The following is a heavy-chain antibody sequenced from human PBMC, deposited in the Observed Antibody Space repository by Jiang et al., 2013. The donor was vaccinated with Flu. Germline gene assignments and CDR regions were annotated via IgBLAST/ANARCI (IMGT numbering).Heavy chain of an antibody. CDR1: GFTFSHYY. J-gene: IGHJ5*02. Sequence: GLVKPGGSLRLSCAASGFTFSHYYMNWVRQAPGKGLEWVSFIDSSSSDINYADSVRGRFTVSRDNAKNSLYLQLTNLRADDTAVYYCARDVTGVRGLGHWGQGTLVTVSS. CDR2: IDSSSSDI. D-gene: IGHD3-10*01. V-gene: IGHV3-11*06. CDR3: ARDVTGVRGLGH.